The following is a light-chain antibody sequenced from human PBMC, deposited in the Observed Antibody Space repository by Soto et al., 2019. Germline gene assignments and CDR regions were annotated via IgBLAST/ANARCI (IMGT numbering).Light chain of an antibody. Sequence: DIQMTQYPSTLSASVGDRVTITCRATQTISNWLAWYQQKPGKAPKLLIYKTSTLETGVPSRFSGSGSGTEFTLTITSLQPDDFAIYYCQQYNSFSTFGQGTKVVIK. CDR2: KTS. V-gene: IGKV1-5*03. CDR1: QTISNW. J-gene: IGKJ1*01. CDR3: QQYNSFST.